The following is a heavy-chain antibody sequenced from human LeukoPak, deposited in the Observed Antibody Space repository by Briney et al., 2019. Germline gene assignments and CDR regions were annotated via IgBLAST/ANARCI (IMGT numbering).Heavy chain of an antibody. V-gene: IGHV3-33*01. Sequence: GGSLRLSCAASGFTFSSYGMHWVRQAPGKGLEWVAVIWYDGSNKYYADSVKGRFTISRDNSKNTLYLQMNSLRAEDTAVYYCARDSDSSWPFDYWGQGTLVTVSS. J-gene: IGHJ4*02. CDR1: GFTFSSYG. D-gene: IGHD6-13*01. CDR3: ARDSDSSWPFDY. CDR2: IWYDGSNK.